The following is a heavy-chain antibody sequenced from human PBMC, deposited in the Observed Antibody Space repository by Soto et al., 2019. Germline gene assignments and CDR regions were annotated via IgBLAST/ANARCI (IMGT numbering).Heavy chain of an antibody. J-gene: IGHJ4*02. CDR2: IYSGGST. V-gene: IGHV3-53*04. D-gene: IGHD4-17*01. CDR1: GFTVSSNY. Sequence: EVQLVESGGGLVQPGGSLRLSCAASGFTVSSNYMSWVRQAPGKGLEWVSVIYSGGSTYYADSVKGRFTISRHNSKNTLYLQMNSLRAEDTAVYYCARAYNDYGGNSLGYWGQGTLVTVSS. CDR3: ARAYNDYGGNSLGY.